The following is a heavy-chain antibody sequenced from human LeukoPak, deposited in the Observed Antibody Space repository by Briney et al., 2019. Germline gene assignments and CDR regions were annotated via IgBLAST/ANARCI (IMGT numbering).Heavy chain of an antibody. CDR2: MNPNSGNT. CDR3: ASNTEAYYYYYGMDV. J-gene: IGHJ6*02. CDR1: GYTFTSYD. D-gene: IGHD2-2*02. Sequence: ASVKVSCKASGYTFTSYDINWVRQATGQGLEWMGWMNPNSGNTGYAQKFQGRVTMTRNTSISTAYMELSSLRSEDTAVYYCASNTEAYYYYYGMDVWGQGTTVTVSS. V-gene: IGHV1-8*01.